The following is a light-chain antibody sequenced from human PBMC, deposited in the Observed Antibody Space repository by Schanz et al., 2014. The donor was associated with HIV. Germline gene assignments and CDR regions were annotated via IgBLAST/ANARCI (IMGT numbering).Light chain of an antibody. V-gene: IGKV3-20*01. J-gene: IGKJ2*01. CDR2: GAS. CDR1: QSVSSSY. Sequence: EIVLTQSPGTLSLSPGERATLSCRASQSVSSSYLAWYQQKPGQAPRLLIYGASSRATGIPDRFRGSGSGTDFTLTISSLEPEDFAVYYCQQYGDTPKYTFGQGTRLE. CDR3: QQYGDTPKYT.